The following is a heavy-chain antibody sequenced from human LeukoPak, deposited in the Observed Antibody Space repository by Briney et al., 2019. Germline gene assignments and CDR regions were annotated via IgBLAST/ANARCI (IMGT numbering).Heavy chain of an antibody. J-gene: IGHJ6*02. Sequence: GASVKVSCKASGGTFSSYAISWVRQAPGQGLEWMGRIIPIVGIVNYAQKFQGRVTIIADKSTSTAYMELSSLRSEDTAVYYCHMGEDGYNGNYGMDVWGQGPRSPSP. CDR3: HMGEDGYNGNYGMDV. D-gene: IGHD5-24*01. V-gene: IGHV1-69*04. CDR2: IIPIVGIV. CDR1: GGTFSSYA.